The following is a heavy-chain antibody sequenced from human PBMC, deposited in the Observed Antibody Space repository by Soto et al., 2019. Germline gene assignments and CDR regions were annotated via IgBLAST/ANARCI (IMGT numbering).Heavy chain of an antibody. J-gene: IGHJ5*02. D-gene: IGHD3-16*01. Sequence: QITLKESGPTLVKPTQTLTLTCTFSGFSLTTRGVGVGWIRQPPGKALECLALIYWDDDKRYSPSLQSRLSITKDTPKNQVVLTMTNVDPVDTATYYCAHIPNYYQYDWFDPWCQGTLVSVSS. CDR2: IYWDDDK. CDR1: GFSLTTRGVG. CDR3: AHIPNYYQYDWFDP. V-gene: IGHV2-5*02.